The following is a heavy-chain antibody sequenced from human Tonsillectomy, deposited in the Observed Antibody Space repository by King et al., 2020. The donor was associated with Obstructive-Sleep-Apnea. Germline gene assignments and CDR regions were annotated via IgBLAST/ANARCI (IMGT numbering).Heavy chain of an antibody. V-gene: IGHV3-49*03. J-gene: IGHJ4*02. CDR2: IRSKAYGWTT. D-gene: IGHD3-22*01. Sequence: VQLVESGGALVQPGRSLRLSCTASGFTFGDFTMSWIRQVPGKGLEWVGFIRSKAYGWTTEYAASVKGRFTISRDDSKGIAYLQMNSLKTEDTAVYHCTRKYYYDSSGNAIDYWGQGTLVTVSS. CDR3: TRKYYYDSSGNAIDY. CDR1: GFTFGDFT.